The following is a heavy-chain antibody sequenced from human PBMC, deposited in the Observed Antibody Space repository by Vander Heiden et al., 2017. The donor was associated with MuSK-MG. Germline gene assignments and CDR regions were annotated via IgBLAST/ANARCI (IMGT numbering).Heavy chain of an antibody. CDR3: ARAGRTSRAGYYYMDV. Sequence: QVQLQESGPGLVKPSQTLSLTCTVSGGSISSGNYYWSWIRQHPGKCLEWIGYIYYSGSTSYNPSLKSRVTISVDTSKNQFSLKLSSVTAADTAVYYCARAGRTSRAGYYYMDVWGKGTTVTVSS. CDR2: IYYSGST. V-gene: IGHV4-31*03. CDR1: GGSISSGNYY. J-gene: IGHJ6*03. D-gene: IGHD2-2*01.